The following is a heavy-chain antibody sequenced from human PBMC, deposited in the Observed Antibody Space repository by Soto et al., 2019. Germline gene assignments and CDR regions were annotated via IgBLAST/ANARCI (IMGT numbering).Heavy chain of an antibody. CDR2: ISKNSGSM. CDR1: GFTFDEYA. Sequence: PGGSLRLSCVISGFTFDEYAMHWVRQGPGRGLEWVSGISKNSGSMGYADSVKGRFTISRDNAKNSLYLEMNSLRAEDTAVYYCAKAQPMIVVVITPSYYFDYWGQGTLVTVSS. V-gene: IGHV3-9*01. CDR3: AKAQPMIVVVITPSYYFDY. D-gene: IGHD3-22*01. J-gene: IGHJ4*02.